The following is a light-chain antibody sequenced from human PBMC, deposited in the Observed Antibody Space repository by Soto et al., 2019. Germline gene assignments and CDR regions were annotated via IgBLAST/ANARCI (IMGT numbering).Light chain of an antibody. CDR2: DAS. CDR3: QQRIDWPLT. Sequence: DIQMTHSPSTLSASVGDRLVVTGLASQSIGSWLAWYQQKPGKAPKLLIFDASSLESGVPSRFSGSGSGTEFTLTISSLEPEDFAVYYCQQRIDWPLTFGGGTKVDIK. CDR1: QSIGSW. V-gene: IGKV1-5*01. J-gene: IGKJ4*01.